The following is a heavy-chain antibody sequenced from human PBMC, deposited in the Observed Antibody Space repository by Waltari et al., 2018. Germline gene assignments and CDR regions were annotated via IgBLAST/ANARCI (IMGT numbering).Heavy chain of an antibody. Sequence: QVQLVQSGAEVKKPGASVKVSCKASGYTFTSYDINWVRQATGQGLEWMGWVDPNRGKTRYAKKFQGEVTMTRNTSISTAYMELSSLRSEDTAVYYCARYCSGGSCYPDYYYGMDVWGQGTTVTVSS. J-gene: IGHJ6*02. D-gene: IGHD2-15*01. CDR2: VDPNRGKT. CDR1: GYTFTSYD. CDR3: ARYCSGGSCYPDYYYGMDV. V-gene: IGHV1-8*02.